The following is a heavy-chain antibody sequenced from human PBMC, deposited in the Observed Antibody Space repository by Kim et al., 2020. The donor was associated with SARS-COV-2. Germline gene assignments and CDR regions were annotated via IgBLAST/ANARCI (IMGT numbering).Heavy chain of an antibody. D-gene: IGHD6-13*01. Sequence: NPSLKSRVTISVDTSKTQFSLKLSSVTAADTAVYYCAESPRSSWFTSFDYWGQGTLVTVSS. J-gene: IGHJ4*02. CDR3: AESPRSSWFTSFDY. V-gene: IGHV4-39*01.